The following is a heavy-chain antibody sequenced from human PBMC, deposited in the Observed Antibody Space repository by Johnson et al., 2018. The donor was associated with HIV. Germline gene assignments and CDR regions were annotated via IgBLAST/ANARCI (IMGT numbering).Heavy chain of an antibody. V-gene: IGHV3-7*03. CDR2: IKEDGSEK. D-gene: IGHD3-10*01. CDR3: ALEAVRSTDTFDI. J-gene: IGHJ3*02. Sequence: VLLVESGGGVVQPGRSLTLSCAASGFTFSTYWMSWVRQAPGKGLEWVANIKEDGSEKYYVDSVKGRFTISRDNAKNSLYLQTNSLRAEDTAVYYCALEAVRSTDTFDIWGQGTMVTVSS. CDR1: GFTFSTYW.